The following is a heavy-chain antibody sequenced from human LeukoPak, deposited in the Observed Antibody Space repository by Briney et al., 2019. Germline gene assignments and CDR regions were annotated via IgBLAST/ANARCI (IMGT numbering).Heavy chain of an antibody. J-gene: IGHJ4*02. CDR1: GLTLSGYW. D-gene: IGHD5-18*01. V-gene: IGHV3-74*01. Sequence: GGSLKLSCAASGLTLSGYWMHWVRQAPGKGLVWVSRINGDASSTSYADSVKGRFTISRDNAKSTLYLQMNSLRVEDTAVYYCARARGNTYGYFEYWGQGTLVTVSS. CDR2: INGDASST. CDR3: ARARGNTYGYFEY.